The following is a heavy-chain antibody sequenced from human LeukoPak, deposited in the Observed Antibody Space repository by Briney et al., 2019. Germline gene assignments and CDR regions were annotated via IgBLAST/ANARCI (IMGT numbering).Heavy chain of an antibody. CDR1: GFTFDDYA. CDR2: ISWDGGST. J-gene: IGHJ4*02. D-gene: IGHD6-19*01. CDR3: ARDHSSGWGRSIDY. V-gene: IGHV3-43D*03. Sequence: GGSLRLSCAASGFTFDDYAMHWVRQAPVKGLQWVSLISWDGGSTYYADSVKGRFTNSRDNSKNSLYLQMNSLRAEDTAFYYCARDHSSGWGRSIDYWGQGTLVTVSS.